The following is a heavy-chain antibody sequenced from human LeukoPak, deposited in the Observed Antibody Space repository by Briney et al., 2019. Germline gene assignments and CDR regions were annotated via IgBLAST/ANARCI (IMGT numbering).Heavy chain of an antibody. J-gene: IGHJ4*02. CDR3: AKDLTTVTSQGDY. CDR2: IRYDGSNK. D-gene: IGHD4-17*01. V-gene: IGHV3-30*02. CDR1: GFTFSSYG. Sequence: PGGSLRLSCAASGFTFSSYGMHWVRQAPGKGLEWVAFIRYDGSNKYYADSVKGRFTISRDNSKNTLYLQMSSLRGEDTAVYYCAKDLTTVTSQGDYWGQGTLVTVSS.